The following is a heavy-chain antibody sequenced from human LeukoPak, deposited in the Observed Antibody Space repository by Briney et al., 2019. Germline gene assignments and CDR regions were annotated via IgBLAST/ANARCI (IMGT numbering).Heavy chain of an antibody. V-gene: IGHV3-74*03. J-gene: IGHJ4*02. D-gene: IGHD3-16*01. CDR1: GFTFSSTW. CDR2: IVSDGSST. CDR3: ARCPNAYDYVWGSQSGYFDY. Sequence: GGSLRLSCAASGFTFSSTWMHWVRQVPGKELVWVARIVSDGSSTTYAESVKGRFTISRDNAKNTLYLEMNSLRVEDTAVYYCARCPNAYDYVWGSQSGYFDYWGQGTLVTVSS.